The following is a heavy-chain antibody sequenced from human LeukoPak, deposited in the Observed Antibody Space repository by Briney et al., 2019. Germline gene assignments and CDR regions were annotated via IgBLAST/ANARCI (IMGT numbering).Heavy chain of an antibody. CDR3: ARVRGRRVFDY. CDR1: GGSISSGGYS. V-gene: IGHV4-30-2*01. Sequence: SETLSPTCAVSGGSISSGGYSWSWIRQPPGKGLEWIGYIYHSGSTYYNPSLKSRVTISVDRSKNQFSLKLSSVTAADTAVYYCARVRGRRVFDYWGQGTLVTVSS. J-gene: IGHJ4*02. D-gene: IGHD1-14*01. CDR2: IYHSGST.